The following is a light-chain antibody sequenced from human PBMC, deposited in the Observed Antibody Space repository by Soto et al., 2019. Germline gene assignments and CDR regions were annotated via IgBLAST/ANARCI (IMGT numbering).Light chain of an antibody. J-gene: IGLJ2*01. CDR1: GSDLGSYNY. CDR3: SSYTSSNTLVV. V-gene: IGLV2-14*01. CDR2: DVS. Sequence: QSALTQPASVSGSPGQSITISCTGTGSDLGSYNYVSWYQQHPGKAPKLMIYDVSNQPSGVSYRFSGSKSGNTASLTISGLQAEDEADYYCSSYTSSNTLVVFGGGTKLTVL.